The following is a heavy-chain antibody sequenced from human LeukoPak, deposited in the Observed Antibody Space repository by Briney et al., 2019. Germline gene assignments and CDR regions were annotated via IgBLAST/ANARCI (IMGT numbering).Heavy chain of an antibody. CDR1: GGSISSYY. D-gene: IGHD3-10*01. CDR2: IYYSGST. Sequence: PSETLSLTCTVSGGSISSYYWSRIRQPPGKGLEWIGYIYYSGSTNYNPSLKSRVTISVDTSKNQFSLKLSSVTAADTAVYYCAREGSGSWYFDYWGQGTLVTVSS. J-gene: IGHJ4*02. V-gene: IGHV4-59*01. CDR3: AREGSGSWYFDY.